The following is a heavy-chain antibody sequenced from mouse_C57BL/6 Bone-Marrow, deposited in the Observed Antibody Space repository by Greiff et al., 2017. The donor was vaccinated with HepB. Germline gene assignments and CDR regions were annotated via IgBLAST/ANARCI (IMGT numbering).Heavy chain of an antibody. D-gene: IGHD2-4*01. V-gene: IGHV2-5*01. CDR3: AKGGLYYDYDVAWFAY. J-gene: IGHJ3*01. Sequence: QLQQSGPGLVQPSQSLSITCTVSGFSLTSYGVHWVRQSPGKGLEWLGVIWRGGSTDYNAAFMSRLSITKDNSKSQVFFKMNSLQADDTAIYYCAKGGLYYDYDVAWFAYWGQGTLVTVSA. CDR1: GFSLTSYG. CDR2: IWRGGST.